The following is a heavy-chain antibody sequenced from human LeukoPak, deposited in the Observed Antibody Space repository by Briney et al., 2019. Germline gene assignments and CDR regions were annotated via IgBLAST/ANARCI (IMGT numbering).Heavy chain of an antibody. Sequence: SETLSLTCAVYGGSFSGYYWSWIRQPPGKGLEWIGEINHSGSTYYNPSLKSRVTISVDTSKNQFSLKLSSVTAADTAVYYCARIRAYIAARPDYWGQGTLVTVSS. CDR1: GGSFSGYY. CDR3: ARIRAYIAARPDY. D-gene: IGHD6-6*01. J-gene: IGHJ4*02. CDR2: INHSGST. V-gene: IGHV4-34*01.